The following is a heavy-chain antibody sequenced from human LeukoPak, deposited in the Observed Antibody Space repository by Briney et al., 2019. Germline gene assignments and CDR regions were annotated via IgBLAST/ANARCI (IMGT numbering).Heavy chain of an antibody. V-gene: IGHV1-69*05. J-gene: IGHJ3*02. D-gene: IGHD6-19*01. CDR3: ARAEQAVSDAFDI. Sequence: EASVKVSCKASGYTFTGYYMHRVRQAPGQGLEWIGGIIPIFGTANYAQKFQGRVTITTDESTSTAYMELSSLRSEDTAVYYCARAEQAVSDAFDIWGQGTMVTVSS. CDR1: GYTFTGYY. CDR2: IIPIFGTA.